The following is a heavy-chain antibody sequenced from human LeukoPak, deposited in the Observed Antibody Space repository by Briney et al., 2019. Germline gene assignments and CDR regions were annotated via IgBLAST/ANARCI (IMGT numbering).Heavy chain of an antibody. V-gene: IGHV1-18*01. Sequence: ASVKVSCKASGYTFTSYGISWVRQAPGQGLEWMGWISAYNGNTNYAQKLQGRVTMTTDTSTSTAYMELRSLRSDDTAVYYCARAKNYDFWSGYSYRPQDYYYGMDVWGQGTTVTVSS. CDR2: ISAYNGNT. CDR1: GYTFTSYG. CDR3: ARAKNYDFWSGYSYRPQDYYYGMDV. J-gene: IGHJ6*02. D-gene: IGHD3-3*01.